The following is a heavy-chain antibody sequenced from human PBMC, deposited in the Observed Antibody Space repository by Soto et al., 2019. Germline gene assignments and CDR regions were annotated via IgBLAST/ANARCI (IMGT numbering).Heavy chain of an antibody. CDR3: TRVDYDFWSGYPALYYYGMDV. CDR1: GFTFSSYW. V-gene: IGHV3-7*03. J-gene: IGHJ6*02. Sequence: PGGSLRLSCGGSGFTFSSYWMSWVRQAPGKGLEWVADIRQDGNDTYYVESVKGRFTISRDNAENSVYLQMNSLRDEDTAVYYCTRVDYDFWSGYPALYYYGMDVWGQGTTVTVSS. CDR2: IRQDGNDT. D-gene: IGHD3-3*01.